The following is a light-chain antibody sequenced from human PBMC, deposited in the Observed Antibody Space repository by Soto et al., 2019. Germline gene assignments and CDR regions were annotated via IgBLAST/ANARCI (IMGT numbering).Light chain of an antibody. J-gene: IGKJ1*01. CDR2: DAS. CDR3: QQRSNWPSWT. V-gene: IGKV3-11*01. CDR1: QGVSSY. Sequence: EVVLTQSPATLSLSPGDRATLSCRASQGVSSYLAWYQQKPGQAPRLLIYDASNRAAGIPARFSGSGSGTDFTLTISSLEPEDFAVYYCQQRSNWPSWTFGQGTKVDIK.